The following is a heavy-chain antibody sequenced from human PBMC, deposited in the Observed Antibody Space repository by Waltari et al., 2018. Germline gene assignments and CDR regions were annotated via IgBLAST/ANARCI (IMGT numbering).Heavy chain of an antibody. CDR3: ATWRWGQSEFDY. V-gene: IGHV3-7*01. CDR2: IKEDGSDK. D-gene: IGHD7-27*01. CDR1: GVTFRRHW. J-gene: IGHJ4*02. Sequence: EAQLVESWGKLGQPGGSLRLSCVDSGVTFRRHWMSWGRQAPGRGLEWVATIKEDGSDKHYVDSVRGRVTISRDDANDSLYLQMNSLRAEDTAVYYCATWRWGQSEFDYWGQGTLVTVSS.